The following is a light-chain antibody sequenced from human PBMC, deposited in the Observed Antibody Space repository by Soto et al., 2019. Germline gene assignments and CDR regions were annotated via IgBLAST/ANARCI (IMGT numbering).Light chain of an antibody. Sequence: DIQLTQSPSSLSASVGDRVTITCRVSQTISSWLAWYQQKPGKAPKLLIYKASTLKSGVPSRFSGSGSGTEFTPTISSLQPDDFATYYCQHYNSYSEAFGQGTKVDIK. CDR2: KAS. CDR3: QHYNSYSEA. CDR1: QTISSW. J-gene: IGKJ1*01. V-gene: IGKV1-5*03.